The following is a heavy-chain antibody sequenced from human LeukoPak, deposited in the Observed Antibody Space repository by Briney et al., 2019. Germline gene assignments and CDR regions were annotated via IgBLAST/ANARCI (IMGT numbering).Heavy chain of an antibody. Sequence: GGSLRLSCAASGFIFSAYTMNWVRQAPGKGLEWVSSISSSSTYKYYADSVKGRFTISRDNAQNSVYLQMNSLRAVDTAVYYCARVAQYYYDSSGYYCPDYWGQGTLVTVSS. V-gene: IGHV3-21*01. J-gene: IGHJ4*02. D-gene: IGHD3-22*01. CDR1: GFIFSAYT. CDR2: ISSSSTYK. CDR3: ARVAQYYYDSSGYYCPDY.